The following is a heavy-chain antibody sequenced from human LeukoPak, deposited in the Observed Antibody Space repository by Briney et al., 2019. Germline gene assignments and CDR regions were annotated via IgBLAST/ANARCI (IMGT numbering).Heavy chain of an antibody. CDR2: IYTSGST. V-gene: IGHV4-4*07. J-gene: IGHJ4*02. Sequence: SETLSLTCTVSGGSISSYYWSWIRQPAGKGLEWIGRIYTSGSTNYNPSLKSRVTMSVDTSKNQFSLKLSSVTAADTAVYYCASGGYSYGRVDYWGQGTLVTVSS. CDR3: ASGGYSYGRVDY. D-gene: IGHD5-18*01. CDR1: GGSISSYY.